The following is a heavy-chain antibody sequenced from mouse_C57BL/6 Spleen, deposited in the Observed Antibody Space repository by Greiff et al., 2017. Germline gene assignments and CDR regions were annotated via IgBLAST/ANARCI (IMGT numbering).Heavy chain of an antibody. V-gene: IGHV10-1*01. CDR3: VRQGDWFAY. J-gene: IGHJ3*01. CDR1: GFSFNTYA. CDR2: IRSKSNNYAT. Sequence: EVQLVESGGGLVQPKGSLKLSCAASGFSFNTYAMNWVRQAPGKGLEWVARIRSKSNNYATYYADSVKDRFTISRDDSTSMLYLQMNNLKTEDTAMYYCVRQGDWFAYWGQGTLVTVSA.